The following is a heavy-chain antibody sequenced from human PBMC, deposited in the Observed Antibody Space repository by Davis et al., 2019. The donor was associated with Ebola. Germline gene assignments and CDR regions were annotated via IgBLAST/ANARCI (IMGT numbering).Heavy chain of an antibody. CDR1: GFTFSSYA. J-gene: IGHJ4*02. Sequence: GESLKISCAASGFTFSSYAMHWVRQAPGKGLEWVAVISYDGSNKYYADSVKGRFTISRDNSKNTLYLQMNSLRAEDTAVYYCARDHGNLFDYWGQGTLVTVSS. D-gene: IGHD1-7*01. CDR2: ISYDGSNK. V-gene: IGHV3-30*14. CDR3: ARDHGNLFDY.